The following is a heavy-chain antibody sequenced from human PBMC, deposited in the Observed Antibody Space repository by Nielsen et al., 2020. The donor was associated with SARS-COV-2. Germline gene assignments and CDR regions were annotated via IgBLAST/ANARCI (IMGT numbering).Heavy chain of an antibody. CDR2: INHSGST. Sequence: SETLSLTCAVYGGSFSGYYWSWIRQPPGKGLEWIGEINHSGSTNYNPSLKSRVTISEDTSKNQFSLKLSSVTAADTAVYYCARGIFPYPAYWGQGTLVTVSS. CDR1: GGSFSGYY. J-gene: IGHJ4*02. CDR3: ARGIFPYPAY. V-gene: IGHV4-34*01.